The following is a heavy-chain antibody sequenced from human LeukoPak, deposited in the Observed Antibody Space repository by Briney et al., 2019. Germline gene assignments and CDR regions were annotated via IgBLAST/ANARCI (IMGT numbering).Heavy chain of an antibody. J-gene: IGHJ3*02. CDR2: ISAYNGNT. CDR1: GYTFTSYG. CDR3: ARDERGDFWSGGHGAFDI. D-gene: IGHD3-3*01. V-gene: IGHV1-18*01. Sequence: ASVKVSCKASGYTFTSYGISWVRQASGQGLEWMGWISAYNGNTNYAQKLQGRVTMTTDTSTSTAYMELRSLRSDDTAVYYCARDERGDFWSGGHGAFDIWGQGTMVTVSS.